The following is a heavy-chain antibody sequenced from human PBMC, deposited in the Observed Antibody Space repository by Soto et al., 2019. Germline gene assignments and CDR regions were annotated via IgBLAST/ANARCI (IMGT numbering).Heavy chain of an antibody. Sequence: QVQLQESGPGLVKPSETLSLTCTVSGGSISSYYWSWIRQPPGKGLEWLGYIYYSGSTNYNPSLKSRVTISVDTSKNQFSLKLSSVTAADTAVYYCARHTKYYYDSSGYSNWFDPWGQGTLVTVSS. V-gene: IGHV4-59*01. CDR2: IYYSGST. D-gene: IGHD3-22*01. CDR3: ARHTKYYYDSSGYSNWFDP. CDR1: GGSISSYY. J-gene: IGHJ5*02.